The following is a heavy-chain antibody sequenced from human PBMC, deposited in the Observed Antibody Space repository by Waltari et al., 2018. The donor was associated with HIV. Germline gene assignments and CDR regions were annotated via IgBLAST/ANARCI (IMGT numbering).Heavy chain of an antibody. J-gene: IGHJ4*02. V-gene: IGHV3-7*04. CDR1: GFTFSSYW. CDR2: IKQDGREK. D-gene: IGHD3-10*01. Sequence: EVQLVESGGGLVQPGGSLRLSCAASGFTFSSYWMSWVRQAPGKGWGWVANIKQDGREKYYVESGNDRFTISRDNAENSRYLQMNSLRAEDTAVYYCARGGFYGSGSKVNWGQGTLVTVSS. CDR3: ARGGFYGSGSKVN.